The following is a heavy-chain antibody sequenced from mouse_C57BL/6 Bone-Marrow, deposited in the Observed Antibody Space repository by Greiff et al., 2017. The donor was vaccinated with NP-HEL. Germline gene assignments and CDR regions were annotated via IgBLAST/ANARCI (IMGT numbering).Heavy chain of an antibody. CDR2: IYPGNSDT. Sequence: VQLQQSGTVLARPGASVKMSCKTSGYTFTSYWMHWVKQRPGQGLEWIGAIYPGNSDTSYNQKFKGKAKLTAVTSASTAYMELSSLTNEDSAVYYCTRPAHYYGSSYNYYAMDYWGQGTSVTVSS. CDR3: TRPAHYYGSSYNYYAMDY. J-gene: IGHJ4*01. CDR1: GYTFTSYW. V-gene: IGHV1-5*01. D-gene: IGHD1-1*01.